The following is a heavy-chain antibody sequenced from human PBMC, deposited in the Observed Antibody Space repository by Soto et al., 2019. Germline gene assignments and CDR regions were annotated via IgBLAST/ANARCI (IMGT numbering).Heavy chain of an antibody. J-gene: IGHJ5*02. CDR2: IYYSGST. V-gene: IGHV4-39*01. D-gene: IGHD6-19*01. Sequence: PSETLCLTCTVSGGSISSSGYYWGWIRQPPGKGLEWIGSIYYSGSTYYNPSLKSRVTISVDTSKNQFSLKLSSVTAADTAVYYCARLRVAGTRWFDPWGQGTLVT. CDR1: GGSISSSGYY. CDR3: ARLRVAGTRWFDP.